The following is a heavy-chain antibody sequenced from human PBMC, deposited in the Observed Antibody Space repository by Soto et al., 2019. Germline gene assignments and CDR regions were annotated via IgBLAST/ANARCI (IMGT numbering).Heavy chain of an antibody. J-gene: IGHJ4*02. V-gene: IGHV3-7*05. CDR2: IKQDGSEK. D-gene: IGHD3-3*01. CDR3: ARTAPERITIFGVAGYFDY. Sequence: GGSLRLSCAASGFTFSSYWMSWVRQAPGKGLEWVANIKQDGSEKYYVDSVKGRFTISRDNAKNSLYLKMNSLRAEDTAVYYCARTAPERITIFGVAGYFDYWGQGTLVTVSS. CDR1: GFTFSSYW.